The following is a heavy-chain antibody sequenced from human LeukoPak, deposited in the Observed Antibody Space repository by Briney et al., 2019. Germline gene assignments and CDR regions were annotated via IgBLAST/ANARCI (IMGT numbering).Heavy chain of an antibody. V-gene: IGHV4-34*01. D-gene: IGHD3-22*01. Sequence: SETLSLTCAVYGGSFSGYYWSWIRQPPGKGLEWIGEINHSGSTNYNPSLKSRVTISVDTSKNQFPLKLSSVTAADTAVYYCARGARYYYDSSGYSLNFDYWGQGTLVTVSS. CDR2: INHSGST. J-gene: IGHJ4*02. CDR3: ARGARYYYDSSGYSLNFDY. CDR1: GGSFSGYY.